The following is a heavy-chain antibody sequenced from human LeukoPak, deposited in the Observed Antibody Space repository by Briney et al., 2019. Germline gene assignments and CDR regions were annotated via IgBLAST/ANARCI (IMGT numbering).Heavy chain of an antibody. CDR1: GDSINNKTYY. J-gene: IGHJ4*02. CDR3: ARGKTGSYSPFDY. Sequence: SETLSLTCIVSGDSINNKTYYWGWIRQPPGKGLEWIGNIYYSGGTYYNPSLKSRVTVSVDLSKNQFSLKLRSVTAADTAVYYCARGKTGSYSPFDYWGQGTLVTVSS. D-gene: IGHD1-26*01. CDR2: IYYSGGT. V-gene: IGHV4-39*07.